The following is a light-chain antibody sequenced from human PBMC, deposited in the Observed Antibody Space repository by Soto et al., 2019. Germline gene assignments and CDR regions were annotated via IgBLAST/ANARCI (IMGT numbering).Light chain of an antibody. CDR3: QQYNSYSDA. CDR1: QTISSW. J-gene: IGKJ1*01. Sequence: DSHIFQSTTTLSGSVGDRVTITCRASQTISSWLAWYQQKPGKAPKLLIYKASTLKSGVPSRFSGSGSGTEFTLTISSLQPDDFATYYCQQYNSYSDAFGQGTKVDIK. V-gene: IGKV1-5*03. CDR2: KAS.